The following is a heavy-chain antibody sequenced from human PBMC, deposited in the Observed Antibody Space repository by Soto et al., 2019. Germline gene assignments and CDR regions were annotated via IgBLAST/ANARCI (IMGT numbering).Heavy chain of an antibody. CDR2: ISAYNGNT. Sequence: ASVKVSCKASGGTFSSYAISWVRQAPGQGLEWMGWISAYNGNTNYAQKLQGRVTMTTDTSTSTAYMELRSLRSDDTAVYYCARDGGDSSFFYYYYGMDVWGQGTTVTVSS. D-gene: IGHD6-6*01. CDR1: GGTFSSYA. V-gene: IGHV1-18*01. CDR3: ARDGGDSSFFYYYYGMDV. J-gene: IGHJ6*02.